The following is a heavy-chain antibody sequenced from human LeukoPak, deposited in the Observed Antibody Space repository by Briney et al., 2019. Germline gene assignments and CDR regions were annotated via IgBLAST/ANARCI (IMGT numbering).Heavy chain of an antibody. J-gene: IGHJ4*02. Sequence: GGSLRLSRAASGFTFSSYAMHWVRQAPGKGLEWVAVISYDGSNKYYADSVKGRFTISRDNSKNTLYLQMNSLRAEDTAVYYCARDGGGHRGYYFDYWGQGTLVTVSS. D-gene: IGHD3-16*01. CDR1: GFTFSSYA. V-gene: IGHV3-30-3*01. CDR2: ISYDGSNK. CDR3: ARDGGGHRGYYFDY.